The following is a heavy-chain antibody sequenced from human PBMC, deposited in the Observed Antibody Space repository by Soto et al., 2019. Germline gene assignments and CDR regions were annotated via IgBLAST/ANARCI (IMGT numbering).Heavy chain of an antibody. CDR3: GAARAGSLDY. V-gene: IGHV3-11*01. D-gene: IGHD6-6*01. J-gene: IGHJ4*02. Sequence: QVQLVESGGGLVKPGGSLRLSCTASGFTFSDYYMTWIRQAPGKGLEWISYIRSSDSMTFYAASVKGRFTISRDNAKDSLNLQMNSLSAEDTAVYYCGAARAGSLDYWGQGTLVTVSS. CDR1: GFTFSDYY. CDR2: IRSSDSMT.